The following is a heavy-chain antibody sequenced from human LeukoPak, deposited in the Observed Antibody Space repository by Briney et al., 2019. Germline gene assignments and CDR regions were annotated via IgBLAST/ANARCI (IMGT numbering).Heavy chain of an antibody. D-gene: IGHD5-12*01. CDR3: ARHVLYGGYEPFDY. CDR2: IYPGDSDT. J-gene: IGHJ4*02. Sequence: GESLKISFKGSGYRFTSYWIGWVRQMPGKGLEWMGIIYPGDSDTRYSPSFQSQVTISADKSISTAYLQWSSLKASDTAMYYCARHVLYGGYEPFDYWGQGTLVTVSS. CDR1: GYRFTSYW. V-gene: IGHV5-51*01.